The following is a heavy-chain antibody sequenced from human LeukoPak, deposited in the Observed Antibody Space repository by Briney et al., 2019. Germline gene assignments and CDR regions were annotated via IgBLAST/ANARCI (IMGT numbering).Heavy chain of an antibody. CDR2: ISSSSSYI. CDR1: GFTFSSYS. CDR3: ARELGYCSSTSCYTPYYGMDV. D-gene: IGHD2-2*02. Sequence: PGGSLRLSCAASGFTFSSYSMNWVRQAPGKGLEWVSSISSSSSYIYYADSVKGRFTISRDNSKNTLYLQMNSLRAEDTAVYYCARELGYCSSTSCYTPYYGMDVWGQGTTVTVSS. V-gene: IGHV3-21*01. J-gene: IGHJ6*02.